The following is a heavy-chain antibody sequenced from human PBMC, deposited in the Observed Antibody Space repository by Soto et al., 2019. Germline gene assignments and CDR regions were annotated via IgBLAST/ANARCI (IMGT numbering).Heavy chain of an antibody. D-gene: IGHD3-16*01. V-gene: IGHV4-59*08. CDR2: MCYSGST. CDR1: GGSISGHY. J-gene: IGHJ6*03. CDR3: ARGPYYDLSWNYYDMDV. Sequence: QVQLQESGPGLVKPSETLSLSCSVSGGSISGHYWSWVRQTPGKGLEWIGYMCYSGSTNYNPSLKSRVTISVDTSKNPFSLRVTSVTAADTAVYYCARGPYYDLSWNYYDMDVWGKGTTGTVSS.